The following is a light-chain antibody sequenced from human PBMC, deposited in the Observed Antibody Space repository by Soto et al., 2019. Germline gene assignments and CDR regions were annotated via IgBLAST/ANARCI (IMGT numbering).Light chain of an antibody. CDR2: DAS. CDR3: HQYDNFPQT. V-gene: IGKV1-33*01. Sequence: DIQMTQSPSSLSASVGDRVTITCQASQDISNFLNWYQQKPGKAPKLLIYDASNLQTGVPSRFSGSGSGTDFTFTISSLQPEDSATYYCHQYDNFPQTFGQGTKLEIK. J-gene: IGKJ2*01. CDR1: QDISNF.